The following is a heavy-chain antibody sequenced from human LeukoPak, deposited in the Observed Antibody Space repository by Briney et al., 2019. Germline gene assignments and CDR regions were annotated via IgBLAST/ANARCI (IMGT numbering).Heavy chain of an antibody. D-gene: IGHD6-13*01. V-gene: IGHV4-39*01. CDR2: IYYSGST. CDR1: GGSISSGGYS. CDR3: ARLGSSWYQNWFDP. Sequence: PSETLSLTCAVSGGSISSGGYSWSWIRQPPGKGLEWIGSIYYSGSTYYNPSLKSRVTISVDTSKNQFSLKLSSVTAADTAVYYCARLGSSWYQNWFDPWGQGTLVTVSS. J-gene: IGHJ5*02.